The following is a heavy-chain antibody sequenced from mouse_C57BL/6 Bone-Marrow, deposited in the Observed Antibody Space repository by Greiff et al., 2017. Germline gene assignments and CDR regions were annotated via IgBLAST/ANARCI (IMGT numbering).Heavy chain of an antibody. CDR2: ISDGGSYT. Sequence: EVHLVESGGGLVKPGGSLKLSCAASGFTFSSYAMSWVRQTPEKRLEWVATISDGGSYTYYPDNVKGRFTISRDNAKNNLYLQMSHLKSEDTAMYYCARYGSSYGWYFDVWGTGTTVTVSS. J-gene: IGHJ1*03. D-gene: IGHD1-1*01. CDR1: GFTFSSYA. CDR3: ARYGSSYGWYFDV. V-gene: IGHV5-4*01.